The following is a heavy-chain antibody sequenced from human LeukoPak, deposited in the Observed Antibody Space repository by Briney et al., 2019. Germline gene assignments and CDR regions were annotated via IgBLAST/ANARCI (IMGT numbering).Heavy chain of an antibody. Sequence: SETLSLTCTVSGGSISSHVYYWGWIRQPPGKGLEWIGYIYYSGSTNYNPSLKSRVTISVDTSKNQFSLKLSSVTAADTAVYYCARAPMVRGVPYYYYYMDVWGKGTTVTISS. V-gene: IGHV4-61*08. CDR2: IYYSGST. J-gene: IGHJ6*03. D-gene: IGHD3-10*01. CDR1: GGSISSHVYY. CDR3: ARAPMVRGVPYYYYYMDV.